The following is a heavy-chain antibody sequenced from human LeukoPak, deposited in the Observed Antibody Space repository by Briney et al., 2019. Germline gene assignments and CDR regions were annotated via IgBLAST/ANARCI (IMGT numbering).Heavy chain of an antibody. V-gene: IGHV3-74*01. Sequence: GGSLRLSCAASGFTFSSYWMQWVRQASGKGLEWVSRGSSDGSTTTYADSMKGRFTISRDNGKNTLYLQMNSLRAEDTAVYYCARDADGPGSLIDYWGQGILVTVSS. CDR3: ARDADGPGSLIDY. J-gene: IGHJ4*02. CDR1: GFTFSSYW. CDR2: GSSDGSTT. D-gene: IGHD2-8*01.